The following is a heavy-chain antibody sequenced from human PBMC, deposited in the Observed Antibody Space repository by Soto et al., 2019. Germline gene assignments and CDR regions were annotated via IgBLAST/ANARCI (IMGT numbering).Heavy chain of an antibody. J-gene: IGHJ4*02. Sequence: GGSLRLSCAASGFTFSSYAMSWVRQAPGKGLEWVSAISGSGGSTYYADSVKGRFTISRDNSKNTLYLQMNSLRAEDTAVYYCAKDRSITMIVVVLGYFDYWGQGTLVTVSS. V-gene: IGHV3-23*01. CDR2: ISGSGGST. D-gene: IGHD3-22*01. CDR3: AKDRSITMIVVVLGYFDY. CDR1: GFTFSSYA.